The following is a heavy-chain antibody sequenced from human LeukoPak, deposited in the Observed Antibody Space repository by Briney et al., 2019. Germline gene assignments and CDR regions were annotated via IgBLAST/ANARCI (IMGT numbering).Heavy chain of an antibody. J-gene: IGHJ6*04. CDR1: GFTFSSYW. CDR3: SRDQGTRIVVVPAYDYYYGMDV. Sequence: GGSLRLSCAASGFTFSSYWMSWVRQAPGKGLEWVANIKQDGSEKYYVDSVKGRFTISRDNAKNSLYLQMNSLRAEDTAVYYCSRDQGTRIVVVPAYDYYYGMDVWGKGTTVTVSS. V-gene: IGHV3-7*03. D-gene: IGHD2-2*01. CDR2: IKQDGSEK.